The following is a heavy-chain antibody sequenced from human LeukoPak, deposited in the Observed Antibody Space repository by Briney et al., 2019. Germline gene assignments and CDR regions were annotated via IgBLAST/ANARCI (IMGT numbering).Heavy chain of an antibody. CDR2: IYSSGNT. CDR1: GGSISNYY. J-gene: IGHJ4*02. Sequence: SETLSLTCTVSGGSISNYYWTWIRQPPGKGLEWIGYIYSSGNTNYNPTLISRVTISLNTSKNQFSLMLRSLTAADAAVYYCARRYTASPGERFDYWGQGTLVTVSS. CDR3: ARRYTASPGERFDY. D-gene: IGHD2-2*02. V-gene: IGHV4-59*08.